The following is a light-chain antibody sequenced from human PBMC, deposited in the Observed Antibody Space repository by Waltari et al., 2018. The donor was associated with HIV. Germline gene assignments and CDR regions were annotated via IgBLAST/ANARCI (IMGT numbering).Light chain of an antibody. CDR1: QTVRTY. Sequence: DIQMTQSPSSLSASVGDRVTITCRAGQTVRTYLNWYQQKPGKAPKLLIYGASSLQSGVPSRFSGSGSGTEFTLTISSLQPEDFATYYCQQSYITPDTFGQGTKLEIK. J-gene: IGKJ2*01. V-gene: IGKV1-39*01. CDR2: GAS. CDR3: QQSYITPDT.